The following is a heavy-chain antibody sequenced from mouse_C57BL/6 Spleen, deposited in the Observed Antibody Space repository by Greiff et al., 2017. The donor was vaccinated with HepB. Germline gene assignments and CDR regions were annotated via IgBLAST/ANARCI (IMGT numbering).Heavy chain of an antibody. CDR1: GYAFSSSW. J-gene: IGHJ1*03. CDR2: IYPGDGDT. Sequence: VKLMESGPELVKPGASVKISCKASGYAFSSSWMNWVKQRPGKGLEWIGRIYPGDGDTNYNGKFKGKATLTADKSSSTAYMQLSSLTSEDSAVYFCAVVATGDWYFDVWGTGTTVTVSS. D-gene: IGHD1-1*01. CDR3: AVVATGDWYFDV. V-gene: IGHV1-82*01.